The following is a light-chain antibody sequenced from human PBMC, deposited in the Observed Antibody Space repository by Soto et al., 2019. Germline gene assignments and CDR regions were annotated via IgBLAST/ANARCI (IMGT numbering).Light chain of an antibody. V-gene: IGKV3-15*01. Sequence: TQSPVTLSVSPGERATLSCRASQSVGTKVAWYQQKPGQAPSLVIYGASTRATGIPVRFSGSGSGTEFTLTISSLQSEDFAVYYCQQYSNWPPVTCGGGTKVDI. CDR2: GAS. J-gene: IGKJ4*01. CDR3: QQYSNWPPVT. CDR1: QSVGTK.